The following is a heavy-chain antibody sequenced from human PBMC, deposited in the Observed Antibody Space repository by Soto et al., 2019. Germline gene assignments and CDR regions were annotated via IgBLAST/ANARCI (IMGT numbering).Heavy chain of an antibody. J-gene: IGHJ5*02. CDR1: GYTFTNFG. V-gene: IGHV1-18*01. D-gene: IGHD5-12*01. CDR2: VTTDKGKT. CDR3: ARDPVDGYAFFDS. Sequence: ASVKVSCKTSGYTFTNFGISWVRQAPGQGLEWMGWVTTDKGKTTYAQKFQGRVTMTTDTSTSTAYMELRSLRSDDTAVYWCARDPVDGYAFFDSWGQGALVTVSS.